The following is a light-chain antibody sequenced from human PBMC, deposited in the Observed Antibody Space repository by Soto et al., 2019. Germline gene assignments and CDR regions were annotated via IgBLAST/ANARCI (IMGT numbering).Light chain of an antibody. CDR2: EVS. CDR1: SSDIGAYNY. J-gene: IGLJ1*01. V-gene: IGLV2-8*01. CDR3: SSYAGTHIV. Sequence: QSVLTQPPSASGSPGQSVTISCTGTSSDIGAYNYVSWYQQHPGKAPKLMIYEVSKRPSGVPDRFSGSKSGNTASLTVSGLQAEDEADYYCSSYAGTHIVFATGTKLTVL.